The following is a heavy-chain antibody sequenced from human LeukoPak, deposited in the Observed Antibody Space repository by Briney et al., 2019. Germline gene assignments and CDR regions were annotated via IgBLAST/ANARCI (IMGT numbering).Heavy chain of an antibody. J-gene: IGHJ4*02. Sequence: ASVKVSCKASGGTFSSYAISWVRQAPGQGLEWMGGIIPVFGTANYAQKFQGRVTITADKSTSTAYMELSSLRSEDTAVYYCARRGLRGHYFDYWGQGTLVTVSP. CDR2: IIPVFGTA. V-gene: IGHV1-69*06. D-gene: IGHD2-8*01. CDR1: GGTFSSYA. CDR3: ARRGLRGHYFDY.